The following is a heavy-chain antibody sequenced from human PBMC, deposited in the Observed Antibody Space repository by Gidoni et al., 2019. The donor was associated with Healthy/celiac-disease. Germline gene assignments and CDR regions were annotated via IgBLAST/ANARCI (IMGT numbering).Heavy chain of an antibody. J-gene: IGHJ4*02. CDR1: GFTVRRNY. V-gene: IGHV3-66*02. D-gene: IGHD6-13*01. Sequence: EVLLVESGGGLVPPGASLSLSCAPSGFTVRRNYISWVRKAPGKGLEWVSVIYSGGSTYYADSVKGRFTISRDNSKNTLYRQMNSLRAEDTAVYYCARGGAAAGTFDYWGQGTLVTVSS. CDR2: IYSGGST. CDR3: ARGGAAAGTFDY.